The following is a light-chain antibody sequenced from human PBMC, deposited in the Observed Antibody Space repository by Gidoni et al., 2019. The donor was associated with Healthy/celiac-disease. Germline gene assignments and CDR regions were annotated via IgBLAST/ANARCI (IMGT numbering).Light chain of an antibody. CDR1: KSGDKY. Sequence: SYVLPQPPSLSVPPGQTASITCSGDKSGDKYACWYKQKPGQSPVLVIDQDSKRPSGIPERFSGSNSGNTATLTISGTQAMDEADYYGQAWDSSTVVFGGGTKLTVL. CDR3: QAWDSSTVV. V-gene: IGLV3-1*01. CDR2: QDS. J-gene: IGLJ2*01.